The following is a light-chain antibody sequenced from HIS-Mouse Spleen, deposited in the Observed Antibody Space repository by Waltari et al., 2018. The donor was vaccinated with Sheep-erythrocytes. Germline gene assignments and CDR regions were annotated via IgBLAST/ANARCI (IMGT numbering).Light chain of an antibody. CDR1: SSYVGGYNY. CDR3: CSYAGSYNHV. CDR2: DVS. J-gene: IGLJ1*01. V-gene: IGLV2-11*01. Sequence: QSALTQPRLVSGSPGQSVTISCTGTSSYVGGYNYVSWYQQHPGKAPKLMIYDVSKRPSGVPDRFSGSKSGNTTSLTISGLQAEDEADYYCCSYAGSYNHVFATGTKVTVL.